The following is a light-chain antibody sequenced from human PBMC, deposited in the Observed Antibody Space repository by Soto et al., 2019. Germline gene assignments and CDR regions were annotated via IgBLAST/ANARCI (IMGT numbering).Light chain of an antibody. J-gene: IGLJ1*01. CDR1: SSDVGGFEY. CDR3: SSYTTSAPYV. V-gene: IGLV2-14*01. Sequence: QSALSQPASVSGSPGQSITISCTGTSSDVGGFEYVSWYQHQPGKAPKLIIYEVTIRPSGVSNRFSGSKSGNTASLTISGLQAEDEADYYCSSYTTSAPYVFGSGTKV. CDR2: EVT.